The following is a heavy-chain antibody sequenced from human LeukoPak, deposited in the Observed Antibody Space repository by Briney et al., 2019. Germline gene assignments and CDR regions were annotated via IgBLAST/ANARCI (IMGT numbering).Heavy chain of an antibody. J-gene: IGHJ4*02. CDR2: ISYSGST. CDR1: GGSINNFY. V-gene: IGHV4-59*08. CDR3: ARRGGYSGYDRD. D-gene: IGHD5-12*01. Sequence: PSETLSLTCTVSGGSINNFYWSWIRQPPGKGLEWIGYISYSGSTNYSPSLKSRVTISLDTSNNKSSLKLTSVTAADTAIYYCARRGGYSGYDRDWGQGTLVTVSS.